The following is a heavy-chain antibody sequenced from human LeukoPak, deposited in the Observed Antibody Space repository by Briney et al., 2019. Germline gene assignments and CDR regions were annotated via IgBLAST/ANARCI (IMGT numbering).Heavy chain of an antibody. V-gene: IGHV1-46*01. CDR2: IYRRDGST. J-gene: IGHJ4*02. CDR3: ARDQEGFDY. CDR1: EYTFTNNY. Sequence: GASVKVSCKASEYTFTNNYLHWVRQAPGQGLEWMGMIYRRDGSTSYAQNFQGRVTVTRDTSTTTVHMELRGLRSEDTAVYYCARDQEGFDYWGQGTVVTVSS.